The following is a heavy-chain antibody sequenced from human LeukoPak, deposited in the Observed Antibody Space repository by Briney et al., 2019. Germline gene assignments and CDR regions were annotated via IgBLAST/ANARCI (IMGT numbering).Heavy chain of an antibody. CDR3: AKGSVLIPAGWFDP. D-gene: IGHD2-2*01. V-gene: IGHV3-23*01. J-gene: IGHJ5*02. Sequence: GGSLRLSCAASGFTFSNYAMRWVRQAPGKGLEWVSSISGSGDNTYHTDSVKGRFTISRDNARNTLYLQMNSLRAEDTAVYYCAKGSVLIPAGWFDPWGQGTLVTVSS. CDR2: ISGSGDNT. CDR1: GFTFSNYA.